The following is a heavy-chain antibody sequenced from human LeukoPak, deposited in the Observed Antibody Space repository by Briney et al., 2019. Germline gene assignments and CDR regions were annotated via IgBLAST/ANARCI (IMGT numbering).Heavy chain of an antibody. Sequence: PSETLSLTCTLSGGSLSRGDYYWSWIRQSPGKGLEWIGYIYHSGTTYYNPSLKSRLSMSVDTSKNQFSLNLTSVTPADTAVYYCARTGGYYYLYYYHGMDVWGQGTTVTVSS. D-gene: IGHD3-10*01. CDR1: GGSLSRGDYY. V-gene: IGHV4-30-4*01. J-gene: IGHJ6*02. CDR3: ARTGGYYYLYYYHGMDV. CDR2: IYHSGTT.